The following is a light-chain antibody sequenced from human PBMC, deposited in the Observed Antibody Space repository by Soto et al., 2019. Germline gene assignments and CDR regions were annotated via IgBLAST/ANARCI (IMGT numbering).Light chain of an antibody. CDR1: SSDVGVYNS. Sequence: QSVVTQPPSASGSPGQSVTISCTGTSSDVGVYNSVSWYQQHPAQAPKLMIYDVSKRPSGVPDRFSGSKSGNTASLTVSGLQAEDEADYYCSSYAGTHIVFGTGTKVTVL. J-gene: IGLJ1*01. V-gene: IGLV2-8*01. CDR2: DVS. CDR3: SSYAGTHIV.